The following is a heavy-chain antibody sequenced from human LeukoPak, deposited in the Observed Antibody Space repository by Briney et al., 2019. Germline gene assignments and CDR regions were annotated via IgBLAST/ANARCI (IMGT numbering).Heavy chain of an antibody. V-gene: IGHV3-48*01. CDR2: ISSSSSTI. CDR3: ARSVTTVLNAFDT. CDR1: GFTFSTYG. D-gene: IGHD4-11*01. Sequence: GGSLRLSCAASGFTFSTYGMHWVRQAPGKGLEWVSYISSSSSTIYYADSVKGRFTISRDNAKNSLYLQMNSLRAEDTAVYYCARSVTTVLNAFDTWGQGTMVTVSS. J-gene: IGHJ3*02.